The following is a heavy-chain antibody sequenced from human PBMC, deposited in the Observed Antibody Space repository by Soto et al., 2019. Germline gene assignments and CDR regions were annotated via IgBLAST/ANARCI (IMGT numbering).Heavy chain of an antibody. CDR1: GGSFSGYY. CDR2: INHSGST. J-gene: IGHJ4*01. V-gene: IGHV4-34*01. D-gene: IGHD3-22*01. Sequence: SETLSLTCAVYGGSFSGYYWSWIRQPPGKGLEWIGEINHSGSTNYNPSLKSRVTISVDTSKNHFSLKLSSVTAADTAVYYCARGPGPQYYDSSGYYYYWGQGTLVTVSS. CDR3: ARGPGPQYYDSSGYYYY.